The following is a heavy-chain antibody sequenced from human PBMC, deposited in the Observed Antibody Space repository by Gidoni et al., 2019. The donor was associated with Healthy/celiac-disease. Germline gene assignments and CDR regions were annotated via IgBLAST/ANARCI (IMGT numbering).Heavy chain of an antibody. CDR2: INHSGST. J-gene: IGHJ3*02. D-gene: IGHD5-12*01. Sequence: QVQLQQWGAGLLKPSETLSLTCAVYGGSFSGYYWSWIRQPPGKGLEWIGEINHSGSTNYNPSLNSRVTISVDTSKNQFSLKLSSVTAADTAVYYCAIRPERWLHPNAFDIWGQGTMVTVSS. V-gene: IGHV4-34*01. CDR1: GGSFSGYY. CDR3: AIRPERWLHPNAFDI.